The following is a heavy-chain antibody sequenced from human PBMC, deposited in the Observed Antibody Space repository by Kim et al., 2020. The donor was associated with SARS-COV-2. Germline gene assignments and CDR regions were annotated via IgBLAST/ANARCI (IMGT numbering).Heavy chain of an antibody. CDR2: IYPGDSDT. V-gene: IGHV5-51*01. CDR3: ARQRWGYYDSSGYLDAFDI. Sequence: GESLKISCKGSGYSFTSYWIGWVRQMPGKGLEWMGIIYPGDSDTRYSPSFQGQVTISADKSISTAYLQWSSLKASDTAMYYCARQRWGYYDSSGYLDAFDIWGQGTMVTVSS. CDR1: GYSFTSYW. J-gene: IGHJ3*02. D-gene: IGHD3-22*01.